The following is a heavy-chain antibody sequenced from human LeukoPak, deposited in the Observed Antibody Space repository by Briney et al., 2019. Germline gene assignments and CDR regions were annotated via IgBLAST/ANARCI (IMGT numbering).Heavy chain of an antibody. CDR1: GYTFTSYG. Sequence: ASVKVSCKASGYTFTSYGISWVRQAPGQGLEWMGRISAYNGNTNYAQKLQGRVTMTTDTSTSTAYMELRSLRSDDTAVYYCATSNYYYYGMDVWGQGTTVTVSS. V-gene: IGHV1-18*01. CDR2: ISAYNGNT. CDR3: ATSNYYYYGMDV. J-gene: IGHJ6*02.